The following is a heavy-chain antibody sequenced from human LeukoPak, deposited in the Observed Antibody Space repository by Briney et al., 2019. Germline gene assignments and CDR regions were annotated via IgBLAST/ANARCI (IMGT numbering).Heavy chain of an antibody. CDR2: IYYSGST. CDR3: ARGQWELNN. CDR1: GGSISSSSYY. D-gene: IGHD1-26*01. J-gene: IGHJ4*02. Sequence: SETLSLTCTVSGGSISSSSYYWGWIRQPPGKGLEWIGSIYYSGSTYYNPSLKSRFTISLDTSKNQFSLKLSSVTAADTAVYYCARGQWELNNWGQGTLVTVSS. V-gene: IGHV4-39*07.